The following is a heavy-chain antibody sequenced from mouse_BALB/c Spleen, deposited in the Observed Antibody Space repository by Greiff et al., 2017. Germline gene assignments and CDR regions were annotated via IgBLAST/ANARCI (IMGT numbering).Heavy chain of an antibody. CDR1: GFTFSSFG. CDR2: ISSGSSTI. Sequence: VESGGGLVQPGGSRKLSCAASGFTFSSFGMHWVRQAPEKGLEWVAYISSGSSTIYYADTVKGRFTISRDNPKNTLFLQMTSLRSEDTAMYYCAREGYYGSSYYFDYWGQGTTLTVSS. D-gene: IGHD1-1*01. V-gene: IGHV5-17*02. J-gene: IGHJ2*01. CDR3: AREGYYGSSYYFDY.